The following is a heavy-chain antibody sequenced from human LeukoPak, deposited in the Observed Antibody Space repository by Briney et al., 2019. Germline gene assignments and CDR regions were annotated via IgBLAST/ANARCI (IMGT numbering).Heavy chain of an antibody. Sequence: GGSLRLSCAASGFTFSSYAMSWVRQAPGKGLEWVSAISGSGGSTYYADSVKGRFTISRDNSKNTLYLQMNSLRAEDTAVYYCARVSRELLWFGELNPWGQGTLVTVSS. CDR3: ARVSRELLWFGELNP. V-gene: IGHV3-23*01. J-gene: IGHJ5*02. CDR1: GFTFSSYA. D-gene: IGHD3-10*01. CDR2: ISGSGGST.